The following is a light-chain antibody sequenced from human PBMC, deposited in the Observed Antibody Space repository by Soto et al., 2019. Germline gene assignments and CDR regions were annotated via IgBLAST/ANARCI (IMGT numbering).Light chain of an antibody. V-gene: IGKV1-5*01. CDR2: DAS. CDR1: QSVSGW. CDR3: QQYNSYWK. J-gene: IGKJ1*01. Sequence: IQLTQSPSTLSASVGDTVTVTCRASQSVSGWFAWYQRKPGEAPKLLIYDASSLESGVPSRLSGSGSGTEFTLTISSLQPDDFATYYCQQYNSYWKFGQGTKVDIK.